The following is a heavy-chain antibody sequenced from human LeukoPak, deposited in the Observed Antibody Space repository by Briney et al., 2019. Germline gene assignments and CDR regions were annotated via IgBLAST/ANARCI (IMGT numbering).Heavy chain of an antibody. Sequence: ASVKISCKASGYTFRGNYIHWLRRAPGQGLEWMGWIDANNGDTKSAQKFQGRVTMSRDTSISTAYMDLSSLSPDDAAVYYCARDPSSVTLYFFDYWGQGTLVTVSS. D-gene: IGHD4-11*01. V-gene: IGHV1-2*02. J-gene: IGHJ4*02. CDR2: IDANNGDT. CDR3: ARDPSSVTLYFFDY. CDR1: GYTFRGNY.